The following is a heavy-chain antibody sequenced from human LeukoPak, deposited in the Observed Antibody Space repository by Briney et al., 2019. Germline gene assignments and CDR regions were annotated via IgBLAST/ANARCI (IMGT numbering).Heavy chain of an antibody. CDR3: ARDFTGGTFDS. J-gene: IGHJ3*02. V-gene: IGHV4-31*03. CDR2: IFGSGST. Sequence: KPSETLSLTCTVSGGSISNGGYYWSWVRQHPGKGLEWIGSIFGSGSTYYNPSLKSRLTISVDTSKNLFSLKLTSVIAADTAVYYCARDFTGGTFDSWGQGTMVSVSS. CDR1: GGSISNGGYY. D-gene: IGHD3-16*01.